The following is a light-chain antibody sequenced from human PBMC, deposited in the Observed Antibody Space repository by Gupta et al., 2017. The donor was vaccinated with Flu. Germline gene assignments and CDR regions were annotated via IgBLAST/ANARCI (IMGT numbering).Light chain of an antibody. CDR3: MQGAHWPWT. CDR2: LVS. CDR1: QGRVCSAGNTY. J-gene: IGKJ1*01. V-gene: IGKV2-30*01. Sequence: VVMTQSPLFLAVPLGQPASISGRSSQGRVCSAGNTYLHWFQQRPGQAPRRLIHLVSSRDSGVPDRFSGSGSGTYFTLRISRVEADEVGVYYCMQGAHWPWTFGQGTKVEI.